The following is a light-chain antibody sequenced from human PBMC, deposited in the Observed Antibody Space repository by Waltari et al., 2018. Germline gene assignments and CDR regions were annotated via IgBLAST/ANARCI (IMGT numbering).Light chain of an antibody. CDR1: PSITNS. CDR2: GAS. CDR3: QQYKSYKT. V-gene: IGKV1-5*03. Sequence: DIQMTQSPSTLSASVGDTVIISCRASPSITNSLAWYQQKPGKAPDVLIYGASNLESGVPSRFSGSGSGTEFTLTISSLQPDDFATYYCQQYKSYKTFGQGTRVEIK. J-gene: IGKJ1*01.